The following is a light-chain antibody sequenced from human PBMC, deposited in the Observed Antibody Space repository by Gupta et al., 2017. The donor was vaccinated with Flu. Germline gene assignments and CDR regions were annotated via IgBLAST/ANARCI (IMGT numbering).Light chain of an antibody. V-gene: IGKV1-5*03. Sequence: DIQMTQSPSTLSTSVGVRVTITCRASQSISTWLAWYQQKPGQAPKLLIYKASTLQSGVPSRFSGSGSGTEFTLTISSLQPDDFATYYCQQYSSYSATFGQGTKVEIK. CDR3: QQYSSYSAT. CDR1: QSISTW. CDR2: KAS. J-gene: IGKJ1*01.